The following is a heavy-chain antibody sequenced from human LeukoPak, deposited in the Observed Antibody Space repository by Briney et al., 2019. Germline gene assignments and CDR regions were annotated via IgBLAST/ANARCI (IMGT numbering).Heavy chain of an antibody. CDR3: TSVGAGAFDY. CDR1: GFTFGDYA. J-gene: IGHJ4*02. D-gene: IGHD1-26*01. CDR2: IRSKAYGGTT. Sequence: GRSLRLSGTASGFTFGDYAMSWVRQAPGKGLEWVGFIRSKAYGGTTEYAASVKGRFTISRDDSKSIAYLQMNSLKTEDTAVYYCTSVGAGAFDYWGQGTLVTVSS. V-gene: IGHV3-49*04.